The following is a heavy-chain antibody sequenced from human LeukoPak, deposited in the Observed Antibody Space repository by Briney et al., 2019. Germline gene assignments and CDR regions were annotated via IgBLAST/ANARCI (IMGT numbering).Heavy chain of an antibody. CDR2: ISGSGVST. D-gene: IGHD6-19*01. CDR1: GFTFSSYA. Sequence: GGSLRLSCAASGFTFSSYAMSWVRQAPGKRLEWVSAISGSGVSTFYADSVKGRFTISRDNSKSTLYLQMNSLRAEDTAVYYCAKEAGYSSGWLRNFDYWGQGTLVTVSS. CDR3: AKEAGYSSGWLRNFDY. V-gene: IGHV3-23*01. J-gene: IGHJ4*02.